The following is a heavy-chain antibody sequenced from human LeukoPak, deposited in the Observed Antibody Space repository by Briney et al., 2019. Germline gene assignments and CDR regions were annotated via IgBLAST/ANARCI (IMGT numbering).Heavy chain of an antibody. Sequence: SSETLSLTCTVSGGSISSGSYYWSWIRQPAGKGLEWIGRIYTSGSTNYNPSLKSRVTISVDTSKNQFSLKLSSVTAADTAVYYCAREGSSEARVDYWGQGTLVTVSS. V-gene: IGHV4-61*02. D-gene: IGHD6-6*01. J-gene: IGHJ4*02. CDR1: GGSISSGSYY. CDR3: AREGSSEARVDY. CDR2: IYTSGST.